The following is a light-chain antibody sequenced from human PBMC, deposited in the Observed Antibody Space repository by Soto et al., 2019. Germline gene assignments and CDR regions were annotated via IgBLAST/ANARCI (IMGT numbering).Light chain of an antibody. CDR2: STS. V-gene: IGLV7-43*01. CDR1: TGAVTSDSY. Sequence: QAVVTQEPSLTVSPGGTVTLTCASSTGAVTSDSYPNWFQQKPGQAPRALIYSTSKKHSWTPARLSGSLLGGKAALSLSGGQPEDEGDYYCLFCLGGAFVFGGGTKLTV. J-gene: IGLJ2*01. CDR3: LFCLGGAFV.